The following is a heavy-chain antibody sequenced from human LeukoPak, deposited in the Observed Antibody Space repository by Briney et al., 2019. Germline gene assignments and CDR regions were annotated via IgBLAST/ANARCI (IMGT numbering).Heavy chain of an antibody. J-gene: IGHJ4*02. V-gene: IGHV1-2*02. D-gene: IGHD6-19*01. Sequence: ASVKVSCKASGYTFTGYYMHWVRQAPGQGLEWMGWINPNSAGTNYAQKFQGRVTMTRDTSISTAYMELSRLRSDDTAVYYCARDGLSRIAVAGPPDWGQGTLVTVSS. CDR3: ARDGLSRIAVAGPPD. CDR1: GYTFTGYY. CDR2: INPNSAGT.